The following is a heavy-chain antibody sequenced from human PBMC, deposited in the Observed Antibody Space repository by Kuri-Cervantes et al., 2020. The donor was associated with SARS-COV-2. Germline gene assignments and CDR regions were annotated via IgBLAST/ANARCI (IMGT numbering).Heavy chain of an antibody. CDR1: GFTISSYT. V-gene: IGHV3-21*01. CDR3: ARESRDAYNLGSFDL. Sequence: GESLKISCTASGFTISSYTLTWVRQAPGKGLEWVSSISGSSEYIYYADSVKGRFTISRDNARNSLFLQMNRLRDEDTAVYYCARESRDAYNLGSFDLWGRGTLVTVSS. D-gene: IGHD5-24*01. CDR2: ISGSSEYI. J-gene: IGHJ2*01.